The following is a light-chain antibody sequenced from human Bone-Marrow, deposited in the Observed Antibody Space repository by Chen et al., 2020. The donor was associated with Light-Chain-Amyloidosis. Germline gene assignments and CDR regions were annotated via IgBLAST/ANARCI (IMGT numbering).Light chain of an antibody. CDR3: QSADSTGIYRV. J-gene: IGLJ3*02. CDR2: KDS. Sequence: YELTQPPSVSVSPGQTARNTCSGDALPDQYAYWYQQKAGLAPVLVINKDSERPSGIPERVSGSSSGTTVTLTISGVQAEDEAVYYCQSADSTGIYRVFGGGTKLTVL. CDR1: ALPDQY. V-gene: IGLV3-25*03.